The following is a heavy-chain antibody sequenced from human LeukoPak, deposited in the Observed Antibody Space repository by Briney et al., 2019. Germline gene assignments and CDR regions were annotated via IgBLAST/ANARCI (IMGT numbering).Heavy chain of an antibody. CDR3: ARDRSTYSGSCYWFDP. V-gene: IGHV1-2*02. Sequence: ASVKHSCKASGYTFTGYYMHWVRQAPGQGLEWMGWINPNSGGTNYAQKFQGRVTMTRDTSISTAYMELSRLRSDDTAVYYCARDRSTYSGSCYWFDPWGQGTLVTFSS. CDR2: INPNSGGT. J-gene: IGHJ5*02. CDR1: GYTFTGYY. D-gene: IGHD1-26*01.